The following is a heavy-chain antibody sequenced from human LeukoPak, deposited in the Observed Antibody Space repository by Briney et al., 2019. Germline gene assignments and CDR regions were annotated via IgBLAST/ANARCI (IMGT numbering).Heavy chain of an antibody. Sequence: SETPSLTCTVSGGSIITRSYCWGWIRQPPGKGLEWIGTIYYSGTTYYNPSLKSRVTMSVDTSKNHFSLNLSSVTATDTAVYYCARSIQLWLAGFDSWGQGTLVTVSS. V-gene: IGHV4-39*02. CDR2: IYYSGTT. CDR1: GGSIITRSYC. D-gene: IGHD5-18*01. CDR3: ARSIQLWLAGFDS. J-gene: IGHJ4*02.